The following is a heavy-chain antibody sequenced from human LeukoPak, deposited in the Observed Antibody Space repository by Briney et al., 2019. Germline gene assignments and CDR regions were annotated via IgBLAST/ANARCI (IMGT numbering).Heavy chain of an antibody. V-gene: IGHV3-9*01. J-gene: IGHJ5*02. Sequence: LRLSCAASGFTFDDYTMHWVRQAPGKGLEWVSGITWNSGIVGYADSVKGRFTISRDNAKNSLYLQMNSLRAEDTAVYYCARGYYYGSGSYTSWGQGTLVTVSS. CDR1: GFTFDDYT. D-gene: IGHD3-10*01. CDR2: ITWNSGIV. CDR3: ARGYYYGSGSYTS.